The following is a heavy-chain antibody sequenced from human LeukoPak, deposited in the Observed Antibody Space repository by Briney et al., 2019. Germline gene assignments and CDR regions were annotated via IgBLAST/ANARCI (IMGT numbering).Heavy chain of an antibody. CDR3: ASRRWPNLVTVTTGLAIDY. D-gene: IGHD4-17*01. Sequence: PSETLSLTCTVSGGSISSGGYYWSWIRQHPGKGLEWIGYIYYSGSTYYNPSLKSRVTISVDTSKNQSSLKLSSVTAADTAVYYCASRRWPNLVTVTTGLAIDYWGQGTLVTVSS. J-gene: IGHJ4*02. CDR1: GGSISSGGYY. V-gene: IGHV4-31*03. CDR2: IYYSGST.